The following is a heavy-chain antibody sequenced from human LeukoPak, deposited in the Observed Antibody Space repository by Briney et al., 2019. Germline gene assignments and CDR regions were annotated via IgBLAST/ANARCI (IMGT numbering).Heavy chain of an antibody. CDR3: ARHSHYDFWSGYPNFDY. CDR2: IYYSGST. CDR1: GGSISSYY. D-gene: IGHD3-3*01. Sequence: SETLSLTCTVSGGSISSYYWSWIRQPPGKGLEWIGYIYYSGSTNYNPSLKSRVTISVDTSKNQFSLELSSVTAADTAVYYCARHSHYDFWSGYPNFDYWGQGTLVTVSS. V-gene: IGHV4-59*08. J-gene: IGHJ4*02.